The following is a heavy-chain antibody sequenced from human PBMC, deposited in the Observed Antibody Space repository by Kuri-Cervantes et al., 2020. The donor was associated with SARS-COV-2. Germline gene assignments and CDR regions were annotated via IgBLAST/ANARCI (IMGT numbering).Heavy chain of an antibody. CDR2: IYHSGST. CDR3: ARGRTVTTFYGIRQWFDP. J-gene: IGHJ5*02. Sequence: ESLKISCTVSGYSISSGYYWGWIRQPPGKGLEWIGSIYHSGSTYYNPSLKSRVTISVDTSKNQFSLKLSSVTAADTAVYYCARGRTVTTFYGIRQWFDPWGQGTLVTVSS. D-gene: IGHD4-11*01. V-gene: IGHV4-38-2*02. CDR1: GYSISSGYY.